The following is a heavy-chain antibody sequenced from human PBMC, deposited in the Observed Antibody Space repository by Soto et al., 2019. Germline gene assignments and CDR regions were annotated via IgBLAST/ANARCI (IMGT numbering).Heavy chain of an antibody. J-gene: IGHJ4*02. CDR1: GYTFTNIG. V-gene: IGHV1-18*01. Sequence: ASVKVSCKTSGYTFTNIGISWVRQAPGQGLEWMGWISTYHGNTDYAQNFQGRVTISTDTSTSTAFMELRSLRSDDTAVYYCARDHHLRTWRNIDYWGQGTLVTVSS. CDR2: ISTYHGNT. CDR3: ARDHHLRTWRNIDY.